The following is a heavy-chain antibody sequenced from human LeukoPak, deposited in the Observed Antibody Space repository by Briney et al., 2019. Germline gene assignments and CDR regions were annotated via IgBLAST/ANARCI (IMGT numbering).Heavy chain of an antibody. V-gene: IGHV3-23*01. CDR1: GITLSNYG. CDR2: ISDTGGRT. J-gene: IGHJ4*02. CDR3: AKRGVVIRVILVGFHKEAYYFDS. Sequence: QSGGSLRLSCAVSGITLSNYGMTWVRQAPGKGLEWVAGISDTGGRTNYADSVKGRFTISRDNPKNTLYLQMNSLRAEDTAVNFCAKRGVVIRVILVGFHKEAYYFDSWGQGALVTVSS. D-gene: IGHD3-22*01.